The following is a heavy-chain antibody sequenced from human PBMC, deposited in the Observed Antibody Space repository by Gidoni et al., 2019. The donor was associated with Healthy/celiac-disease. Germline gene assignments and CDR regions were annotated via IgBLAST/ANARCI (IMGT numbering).Heavy chain of an antibody. CDR3: ARDLGPEAARYYYGMDV. D-gene: IGHD6-6*01. CDR2: ISYDGSNK. V-gene: IGHV3-30-3*01. Sequence: QVQLVESGGGVVQPGRSLRLSCAASGFTFSSYAMHWVRQAQGQGLEWVAVISYDGSNKYYADSVKGRFTISRDNSKNTLYLQMNSLRAEDTAVYYCARDLGPEAARYYYGMDVWGQGTTVTVSS. CDR1: GFTFSSYA. J-gene: IGHJ6*02.